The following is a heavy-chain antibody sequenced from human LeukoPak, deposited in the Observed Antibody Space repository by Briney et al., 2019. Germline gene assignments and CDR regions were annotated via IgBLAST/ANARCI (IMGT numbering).Heavy chain of an antibody. CDR1: GYSFTSYG. J-gene: IGHJ4*02. CDR3: ARDRRYCSSTSCLTSDY. Sequence: GASVKVSCKASGYSFTSYGISWVRQAPGQGLEWMGWISAYNGNTNYAQKLQGRVTMTTDTSTSTAYMELRSLRSDDTAVYYCARDRRYCSSTSCLTSDYWGQGTLVTVSS. D-gene: IGHD2-2*01. CDR2: ISAYNGNT. V-gene: IGHV1-18*01.